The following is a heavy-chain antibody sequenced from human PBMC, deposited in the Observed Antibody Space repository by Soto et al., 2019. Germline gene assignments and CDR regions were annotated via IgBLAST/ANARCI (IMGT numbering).Heavy chain of an antibody. D-gene: IGHD5-12*01. CDR3: AKDGGKDGYFGNWFDP. CDR1: GGTLSIYA. Sequence: QVQLVQSGAEVKKPGSSVKVSYNASGGTLSIYAITWVRQAPGQGLEWLGRIIPIFGSANYAQKFQGRVTITADESTTTAYMELSSLRSDDTAIYYCAKDGGKDGYFGNWFDPWGQGTLVTVSS. CDR2: IIPIFGSA. V-gene: IGHV1-69*15. J-gene: IGHJ5*02.